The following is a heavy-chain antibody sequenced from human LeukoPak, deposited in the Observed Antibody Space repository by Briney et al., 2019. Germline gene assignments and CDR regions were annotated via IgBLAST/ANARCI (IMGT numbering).Heavy chain of an antibody. CDR3: ARGGPTCSSTSCYHPHFDP. V-gene: IGHV4-61*10. D-gene: IGHD2-2*01. CDR1: GGSISSGSYY. CDR2: IYYSGST. Sequence: SETLSLTCTVSGGSISSGSYYWSWIRQPAGKGLEWIGYIYYSGSTNYNPSLKSRVTISVDTSKNQFSLKLSSVTAADTAVYYCARGGPTCSSTSCYHPHFDPWGQGTLVTVSS. J-gene: IGHJ5*02.